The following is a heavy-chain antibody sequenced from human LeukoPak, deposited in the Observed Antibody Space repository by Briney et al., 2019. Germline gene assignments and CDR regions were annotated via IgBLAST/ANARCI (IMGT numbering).Heavy chain of an antibody. Sequence: ASVKVSCKASGYTFTSYDINWVRQATGQGLECMGWMNPNSGNTGYAQKFQGGVTMTRNTSISTAYMELSSLRSEDTAVYYCARYTAAAGTFNWFDLWGQGTLVTVSS. CDR1: GYTFTSYD. J-gene: IGHJ5*02. CDR3: ARYTAAAGTFNWFDL. V-gene: IGHV1-8*01. D-gene: IGHD6-13*01. CDR2: MNPNSGNT.